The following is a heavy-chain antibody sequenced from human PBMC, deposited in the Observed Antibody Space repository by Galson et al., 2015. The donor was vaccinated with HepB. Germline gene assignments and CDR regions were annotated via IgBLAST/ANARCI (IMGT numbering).Heavy chain of an antibody. D-gene: IGHD3-10*01. Sequence: SLRLSCAASGITFKDYYMSWMRQAPGKGLEWVSRTGSSGDYITYADSVKGRFTISRDNAKKSLYLQMNNLRAEDTAVYYCARDYYGSGSYGRFDPWGQGTLVTVSS. CDR3: ARDYYGSGSYGRFDP. V-gene: IGHV3-11*06. CDR2: TGSSGDYI. CDR1: GITFKDYY. J-gene: IGHJ5*02.